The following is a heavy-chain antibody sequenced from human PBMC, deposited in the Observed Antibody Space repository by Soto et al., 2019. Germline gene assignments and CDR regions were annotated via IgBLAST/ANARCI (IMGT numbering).Heavy chain of an antibody. CDR1: GFTFSTYS. Sequence: EVQLVESGGGLVKPGGSLRLSCAASGFTFSTYSMNWVRQAPGKGLEWVSSISSSSTYMYYADSVKGRFTISIDNTKNSLYLQMNNLRVEDTAVYSCATMVVVVAAPPRPEGGNYWGQGTLVTVSS. J-gene: IGHJ4*02. D-gene: IGHD2-15*01. CDR3: ATMVVVVAAPPRPEGGNY. V-gene: IGHV3-21*01. CDR2: ISSSSTYM.